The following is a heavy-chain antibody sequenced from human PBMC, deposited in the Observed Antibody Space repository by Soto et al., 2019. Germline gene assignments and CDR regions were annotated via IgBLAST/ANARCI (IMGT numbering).Heavy chain of an antibody. D-gene: IGHD3-3*01. CDR3: ARTNYDFWSGYYTGWDFDY. CDR1: GYTFTGYY. J-gene: IGHJ4*02. V-gene: IGHV1-2*02. CDR2: INPNSGGT. Sequence: ASVKVSCKASGYTFTGYYMHWVRQAPGQGLEWMGWINPNSGGTNYAQKLQGRVTMTRDTSMSTAYMELRSLRSDDTAVYYCARTNYDFWSGYYTGWDFDYWGQGTLVTVSS.